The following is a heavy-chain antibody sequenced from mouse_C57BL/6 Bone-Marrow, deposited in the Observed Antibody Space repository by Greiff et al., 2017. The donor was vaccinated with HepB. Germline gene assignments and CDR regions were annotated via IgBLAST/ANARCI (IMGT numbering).Heavy chain of an antibody. Sequence: QVQLQQSGPELVKPGASVKLSCKASGYTFTSYDINWVKQRPGQGLEWIGWFYPRDGSTKYNEKFKGKATFTVDTSSSTAYMERHSLTSEDSAFYFCARMYYYAMDYWGQGTSVTVSS. CDR3: ARMYYYAMDY. CDR2: FYPRDGST. J-gene: IGHJ4*01. CDR1: GYTFTSYD. V-gene: IGHV1-85*01.